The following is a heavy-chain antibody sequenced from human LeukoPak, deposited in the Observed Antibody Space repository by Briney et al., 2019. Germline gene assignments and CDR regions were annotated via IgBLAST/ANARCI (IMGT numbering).Heavy chain of an antibody. V-gene: IGHV3-7*01. CDR1: GFTFSDFW. Sequence: GSLRLSCAASGFTFSDFWMGWVRQAPGKGLEGVANINQDGSGNYYVDSVKGRFTIFRDNAKNALYLQMNSLRAEDTAVYYCTKGRSNHYWGQGTLVTVST. D-gene: IGHD3-10*01. CDR3: TKGRSNHY. J-gene: IGHJ4*02. CDR2: INQDGSGN.